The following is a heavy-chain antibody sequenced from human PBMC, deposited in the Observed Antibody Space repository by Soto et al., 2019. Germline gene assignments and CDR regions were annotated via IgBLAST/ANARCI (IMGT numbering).Heavy chain of an antibody. CDR2: IYFTGST. CDR1: GGSISNYY. V-gene: IGHV4-59*01. D-gene: IGHD5-12*01. CDR3: ARVGSGYVRGFDY. J-gene: IGHJ4*02. Sequence: LSLTCTVSGGSISNYYWSWIRQPPGKGLEWIGYIYFTGSTRYNSSLKSRVTISVDTSKNQFSLKLYSVTAADTAVYYCARVGSGYVRGFDYWGQGILVTVSS.